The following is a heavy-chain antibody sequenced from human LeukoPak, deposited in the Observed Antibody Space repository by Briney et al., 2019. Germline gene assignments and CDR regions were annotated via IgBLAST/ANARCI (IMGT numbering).Heavy chain of an antibody. V-gene: IGHV3-21*01. CDR3: ARGGYCSSTSCPPVGWFDP. CDR1: GFTFSSYS. CDR2: ISSSSSYI. Sequence: GGSLRLSCAASGFTFSSYSMNWVRQAPGKGLEWASSISSSSSYIYYADSVKGRFTISRDNAKNSLYLQMNSLRAEDTAVYYCARGGYCSSTSCPPVGWFDPWGQGTLVTVSS. D-gene: IGHD2-2*01. J-gene: IGHJ5*02.